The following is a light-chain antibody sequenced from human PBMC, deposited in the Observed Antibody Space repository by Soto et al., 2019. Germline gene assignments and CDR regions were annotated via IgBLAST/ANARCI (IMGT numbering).Light chain of an antibody. CDR3: QQYGSSPPLT. CDR1: QSVSSSY. Sequence: EIVLTQSPGTLSLSPGERATLSCRASQSVSSSYLAWYQHKPGQAPRLLLYGASSRATGIPNRFSGSGSGADFTLSISRLEPEDVAVYYWQQYGSSPPLTFGGGTKVEIK. V-gene: IGKV3-20*01. J-gene: IGKJ4*01. CDR2: GAS.